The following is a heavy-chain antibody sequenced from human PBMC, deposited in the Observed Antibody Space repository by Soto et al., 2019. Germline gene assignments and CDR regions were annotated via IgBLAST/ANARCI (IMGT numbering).Heavy chain of an antibody. V-gene: IGHV3-13*01. D-gene: IGHD6-19*01. CDR1: GFSFSSYD. Sequence: EVQLVESGGGLVQPGGSLRLSCAASGFSFSSYDMHWVRQPTGKGLEWVSAIGTAGDTYYPDSVRGRFTISRQNAKNSWYLQRNSLRAEDTAVYYCARHQWLAGCGMDVWGQGTTVTVSS. CDR3: ARHQWLAGCGMDV. J-gene: IGHJ6*02. CDR2: IGTAGDT.